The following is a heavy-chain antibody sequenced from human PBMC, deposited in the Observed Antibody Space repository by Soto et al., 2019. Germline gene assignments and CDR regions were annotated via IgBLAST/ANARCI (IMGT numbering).Heavy chain of an antibody. V-gene: IGHV1-69*01. D-gene: IGHD3-10*01. J-gene: IGHJ4*02. Sequence: QVQLVQSGAEVKKPGSSVKVSCKASGGTFSSFAISWVRQAPGQGLEWMGGIIPIFGTANYAQKFQGRVIITADESTSTAYMELSSLRSEDTAVYYCTRVGDVLLWFGEYWGQGTLVTVSS. CDR3: TRVGDVLLWFGEY. CDR2: IIPIFGTA. CDR1: GGTFSSFA.